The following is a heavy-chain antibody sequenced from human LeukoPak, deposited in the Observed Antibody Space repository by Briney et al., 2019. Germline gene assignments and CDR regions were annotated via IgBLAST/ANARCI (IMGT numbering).Heavy chain of an antibody. CDR2: IHSGGTA. CDR1: GFTVGSNY. CDR3: AKEGGYSSTWY. J-gene: IGHJ4*02. D-gene: IGHD6-13*01. V-gene: IGHV3-53*01. Sequence: PGGSLRLSCAASGFTVGSNYMSWVRQAPGKGLEWVSVIHSGGTAYYADSVKGRFTISRDNSKNTVYLQMNSLRAEDTAVYYCAKEGGYSSTWYWDQGTLVTVSS.